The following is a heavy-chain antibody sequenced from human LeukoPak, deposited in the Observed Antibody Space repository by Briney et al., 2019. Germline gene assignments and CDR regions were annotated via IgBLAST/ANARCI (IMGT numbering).Heavy chain of an antibody. CDR1: GGTFSSYA. V-gene: IGHV1-69*13. Sequence: GASVKVSCKASGGTFSSYAISWVRQAPGQGLEWMGGIIPIFGTANYAQKFQGRVTITADESTSTAYMELSSLRSEDTAVYYCARDGLGTAMAFNYGMDVWGQGTTVTVSS. CDR2: IIPIFGTA. D-gene: IGHD5-18*01. J-gene: IGHJ6*02. CDR3: ARDGLGTAMAFNYGMDV.